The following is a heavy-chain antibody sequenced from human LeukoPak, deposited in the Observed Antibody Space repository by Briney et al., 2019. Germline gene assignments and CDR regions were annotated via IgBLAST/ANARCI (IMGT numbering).Heavy chain of an antibody. Sequence: GESLKISCKGSGYSFTSYWIGWVRQMPGKGLEWMGIIYPGDSDTRYSPSFQGQVTISADKSISTAYLQGSSLKASDTAMYYCARLGGDGCKTANCFDPWGQGTLVTVSS. CDR3: ARLGGDGCKTANCFDP. CDR2: IYPGDSDT. D-gene: IGHD2-21*01. V-gene: IGHV5-51*01. J-gene: IGHJ5*02. CDR1: GYSFTSYW.